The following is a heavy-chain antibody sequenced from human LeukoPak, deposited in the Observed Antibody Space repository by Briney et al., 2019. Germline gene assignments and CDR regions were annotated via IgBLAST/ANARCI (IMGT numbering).Heavy chain of an antibody. D-gene: IGHD3-10*01. CDR1: GFTFSSYA. CDR2: ISGTGGT. J-gene: IGHJ4*02. Sequence: GGSLRLSCAASGFTFSSYAMTWVRQAPGKGLEWVSGISGTGGTKYADSVKGRFTISRDNSKNTLYLQMNSLRTEDTAVYYCAKEESYSTSGSPIDFWGQGTLVTVSS. V-gene: IGHV3-23*01. CDR3: AKEESYSTSGSPIDF.